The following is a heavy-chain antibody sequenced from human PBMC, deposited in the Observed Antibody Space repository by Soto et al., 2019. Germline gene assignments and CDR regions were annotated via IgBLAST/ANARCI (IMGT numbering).Heavy chain of an antibody. D-gene: IGHD4-4*01. Sequence: GASLKVSCKASGYTFTSYGISWARQAPGQGLEWMGWISAYNGNTNYAQKLQGRVTMTTDTSTSTAYMELRSLRSDDTAVYYCARDEPTVKEYYYYYMDVWGKGTTVNVSS. CDR2: ISAYNGNT. CDR1: GYTFTSYG. CDR3: ARDEPTVKEYYYYYMDV. V-gene: IGHV1-18*01. J-gene: IGHJ6*03.